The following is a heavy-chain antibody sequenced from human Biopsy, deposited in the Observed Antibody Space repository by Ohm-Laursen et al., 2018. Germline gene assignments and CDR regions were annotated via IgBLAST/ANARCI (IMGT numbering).Heavy chain of an antibody. CDR3: ARDGEAKYCKHGVCPSDF. Sequence: GSLRLSCSASGFTFSGFSMNWVCQAPGKGQERVSSISASGNHIYYTDSVKGRFTVSRDNGKNSVYLQMNSLRVEDTAVYYCARDGEAKYCKHGVCPSDFWGQGTLVTVSS. CDR1: GFTFSGFS. D-gene: IGHD2-8*01. V-gene: IGHV3-21*01. CDR2: ISASGNHI. J-gene: IGHJ4*02.